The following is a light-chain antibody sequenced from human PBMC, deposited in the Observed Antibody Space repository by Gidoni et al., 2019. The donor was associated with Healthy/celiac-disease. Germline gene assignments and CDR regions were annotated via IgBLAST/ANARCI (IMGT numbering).Light chain of an antibody. J-gene: IGLJ3*02. CDR1: RSNIGAGYD. V-gene: IGLV1-40*01. Sequence: QSVLTQPPSVSGAPGQRVPISCTGRRSNIGAGYDVHWYPQLPGTAPKRLIYGNSNRPSGVPDRFSGSKSGTSASLAITGLQAEDEADYYCQSYDSSLSGSTVFGGGTKLTVL. CDR2: GNS. CDR3: QSYDSSLSGSTV.